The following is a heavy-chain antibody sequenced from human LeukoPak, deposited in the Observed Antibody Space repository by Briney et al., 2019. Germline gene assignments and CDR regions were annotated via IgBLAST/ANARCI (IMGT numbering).Heavy chain of an antibody. Sequence: ASVKVSCKVSGYTLTELSMHWVRQAPGKGLEWMGGFDPEDGETIYAQKFQGRVTMTEDTSTDTAYMELSSLRSEDTAVYYCATGGIAVARFDYWGQGIRVTVSS. CDR3: ATGGIAVARFDY. CDR1: GYTLTELS. D-gene: IGHD6-19*01. J-gene: IGHJ4*02. V-gene: IGHV1-24*01. CDR2: FDPEDGET.